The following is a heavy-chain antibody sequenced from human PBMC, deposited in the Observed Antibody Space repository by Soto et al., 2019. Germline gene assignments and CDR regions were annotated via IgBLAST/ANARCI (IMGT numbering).Heavy chain of an antibody. CDR1: GGTFSSYA. V-gene: IGHV1-69*13. CDR2: IIPIFGTA. Sequence: ASVKVSCKASGGTFSSYAISWVRQAPGQGLEWMGGIIPIFGTANYAQKFQGRVTITADESTSTAYMELSSLRSEDTAVYYCARDLRVTPPIYGFDYWGQGTLVTVSS. J-gene: IGHJ4*02. D-gene: IGHD4-4*01. CDR3: ARDLRVTPPIYGFDY.